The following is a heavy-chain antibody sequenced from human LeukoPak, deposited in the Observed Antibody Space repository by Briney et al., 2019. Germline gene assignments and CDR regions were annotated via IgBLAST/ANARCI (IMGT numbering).Heavy chain of an antibody. D-gene: IGHD3-10*01. CDR2: MNPNSGNT. V-gene: IGHV1-8*03. CDR1: GYTFTSYV. J-gene: IGHJ4*02. Sequence: ASVRVSCKASGYTFTSYVINWVRQAPGQGLERMGWMNPNSGNTGYAQNFQGRVTITRNTSISTAFMELSSVTAADTAVYYCARTRYYYGSRSYGAPYYFDYWGQGTLVTVSS. CDR3: ARTRYYYGSRSYGAPYYFDY.